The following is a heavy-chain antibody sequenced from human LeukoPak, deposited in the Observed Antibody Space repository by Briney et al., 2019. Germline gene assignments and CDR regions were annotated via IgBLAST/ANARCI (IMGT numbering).Heavy chain of an antibody. Sequence: ASVKVSCKASGYTFTGYYMHWVRQAPGQGLEWMGRINPNSGGTNYAQKFQGRVTMTRDTSISTAYMELSRLRSDDTAVYYCARVKVSERSGYHIDYWGQGTLVTVSS. D-gene: IGHD3-3*01. J-gene: IGHJ4*02. CDR3: ARVKVSERSGYHIDY. CDR2: INPNSGGT. V-gene: IGHV1-2*06. CDR1: GYTFTGYY.